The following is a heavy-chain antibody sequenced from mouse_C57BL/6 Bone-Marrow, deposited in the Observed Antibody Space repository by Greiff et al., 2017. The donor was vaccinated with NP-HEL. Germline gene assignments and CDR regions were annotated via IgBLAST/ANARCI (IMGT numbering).Heavy chain of an antibody. CDR3: AREEKPIYYYGPGYAY. Sequence: QVQLQQPGAELVKPGASVKLSCKASGYTFTSYWMHWVKQRPGQGLEWIGMIHPNSGSTNYNEKFKSKATLTVDKSSSTAYMQLSSLTSEDSAVYYYAREEKPIYYYGPGYAYWGQGTLVTVSA. CDR1: GYTFTSYW. D-gene: IGHD1-1*01. CDR2: IHPNSGST. J-gene: IGHJ3*01. V-gene: IGHV1-64*01.